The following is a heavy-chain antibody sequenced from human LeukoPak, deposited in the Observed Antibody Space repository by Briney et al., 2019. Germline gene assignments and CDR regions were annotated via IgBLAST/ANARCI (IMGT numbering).Heavy chain of an antibody. V-gene: IGHV4-39*01. CDR2: TYYSGST. CDR3: AGLLGYRYFDL. J-gene: IGHJ2*01. CDR1: GGSISSSSYY. D-gene: IGHD7-27*01. Sequence: SETLSLTCTVSGGSISSSSYYWGWIRQPPGKGLEWIGSTYYSGSTYYNPSLKSRVTISVDTSKNQFSLKLSSVTAADTAVYYCAGLLGYRYFDLWGRGTLVTVSS.